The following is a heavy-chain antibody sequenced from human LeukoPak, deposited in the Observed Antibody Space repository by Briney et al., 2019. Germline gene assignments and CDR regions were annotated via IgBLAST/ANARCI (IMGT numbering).Heavy chain of an antibody. CDR2: IYSSGST. V-gene: IGHV4-59*12. CDR3: ARDGDYSNPAGIDY. J-gene: IGHJ4*02. Sequence: SETLSLTCTVSGGSISSYYWSWIRQPPGKRLEWIGCIYSSGSTNYNPSLKSRVTISVDTSKNQFSLKLSSVTAADTAVYYCARDGDYSNPAGIDYWGQGTLVTVSS. D-gene: IGHD4-11*01. CDR1: GGSISSYY.